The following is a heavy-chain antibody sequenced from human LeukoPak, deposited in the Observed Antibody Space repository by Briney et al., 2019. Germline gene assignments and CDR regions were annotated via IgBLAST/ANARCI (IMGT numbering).Heavy chain of an antibody. D-gene: IGHD5-12*01. J-gene: IGHJ4*02. V-gene: IGHV1-69*01. Sequence: SVKVSCKASGGTFSSYAISWVRQAPGQGLEWMGGIIPIFGTANYAQKFQGRVTITADESTSTAYMELSSLRSEDTAVYYCAREGRYSGYDFADWGQGTLVTVSS. CDR1: GGTFSSYA. CDR2: IIPIFGTA. CDR3: AREGRYSGYDFAD.